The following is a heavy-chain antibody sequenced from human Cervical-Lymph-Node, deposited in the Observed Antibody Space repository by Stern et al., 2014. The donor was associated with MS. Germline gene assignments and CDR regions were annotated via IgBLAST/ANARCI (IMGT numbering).Heavy chain of an antibody. CDR2: VSHDGSNK. V-gene: IGHV3-30-3*01. CDR3: ARRFGYFDS. J-gene: IGHJ4*02. D-gene: IGHD3-16*01. Sequence: QVQLVESGGGVVQPGRSLXLSCAASGFTFSTYTMHWVRQAPGKGLDWVAVVSHDGSNKYYAYSVEGRFTISRDNSKNTLYLQMNSLRAEDTAVYYCARRFGYFDSWGQGTLVTVSS. CDR1: GFTFSTYT.